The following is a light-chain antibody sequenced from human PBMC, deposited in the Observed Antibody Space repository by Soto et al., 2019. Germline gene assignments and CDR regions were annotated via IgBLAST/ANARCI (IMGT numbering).Light chain of an antibody. V-gene: IGLV1-44*01. CDR3: AAWDDSLNGWV. CDR2: TND. J-gene: IGLJ3*02. Sequence: QSVLTQPPSASGTPGQRVTISCSGSSFNIGRNPVNWYQQFPGTAPKLLIYTNDQRPSGVPDRFSGSKSGTSASLAISGLQSEDKADYYCAAWDDSLNGWVFGGGTKLTVL. CDR1: SFNIGRNP.